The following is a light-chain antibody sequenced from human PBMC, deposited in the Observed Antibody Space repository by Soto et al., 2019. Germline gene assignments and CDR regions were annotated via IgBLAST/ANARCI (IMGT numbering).Light chain of an antibody. CDR2: GAS. Sequence: EIVMTQSPATLSVSPGESATLSCRASQSVSSNLAWYQQKPGQAPRLLISGASTRATGIPARFSGSGSGTEFTLTISSLQSEDFAVYYCQQYYNLPRTFGQGTKVEIK. CDR1: QSVSSN. V-gene: IGKV3-15*01. J-gene: IGKJ1*01. CDR3: QQYYNLPRT.